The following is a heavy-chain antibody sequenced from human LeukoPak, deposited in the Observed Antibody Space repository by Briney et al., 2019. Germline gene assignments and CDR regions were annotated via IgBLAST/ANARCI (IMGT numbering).Heavy chain of an antibody. CDR3: VRGRGSYGWFDP. J-gene: IGHJ5*02. V-gene: IGHV3-74*01. CDR1: GFTSSSYW. D-gene: IGHD3-10*01. Sequence: GGSLRLSCAASGFTSSSYWTHWVRQVPGKGLVWVSRISGDGTARNYADSVKGRFTISRDDAKNTVDLQMNSLRGEDTAVYYCVRGRGSYGWFDPRGQGTLVTVSS. CDR2: ISGDGTAR.